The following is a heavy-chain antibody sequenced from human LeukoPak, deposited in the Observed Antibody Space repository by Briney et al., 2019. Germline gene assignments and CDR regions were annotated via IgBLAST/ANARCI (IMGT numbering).Heavy chain of an antibody. J-gene: IGHJ4*02. Sequence: RPSETLSLTCTVSGGSISSSSYYWGWIRQPPGKGLEWIGSIYYSGSTYYNPSLKSRVTISVDTSKNQFSLKLSSVTAADTAVYYCAREGLGSWTLRTVIYFDYWGQGTLVTVSS. CDR2: IYYSGST. CDR3: AREGLGSWTLRTVIYFDY. V-gene: IGHV4-39*07. CDR1: GGSISSSSYY. D-gene: IGHD6-13*01.